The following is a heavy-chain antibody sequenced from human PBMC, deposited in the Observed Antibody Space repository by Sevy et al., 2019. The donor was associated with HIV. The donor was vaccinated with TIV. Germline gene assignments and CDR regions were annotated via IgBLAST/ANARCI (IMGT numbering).Heavy chain of an antibody. CDR1: GFSFNTSGMC. J-gene: IGHJ3*02. V-gene: IGHV2-70*01. D-gene: IGHD5-12*01. Sequence: SGPTLVNPTQTLTLTCTFSGFSFNTSGMCVSWIRQPPGKAMEWLALLDWDDDKYYSTSLKTRLTIFKDTSKNQVVLTMTNMDPVDSATYYCARIMRRDGYDHPFDIWGQGTMVTVSS. CDR3: ARIMRRDGYDHPFDI. CDR2: LDWDDDK.